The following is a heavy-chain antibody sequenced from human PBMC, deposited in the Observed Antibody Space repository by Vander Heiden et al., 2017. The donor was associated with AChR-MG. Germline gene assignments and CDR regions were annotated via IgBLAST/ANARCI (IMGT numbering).Heavy chain of an antibody. D-gene: IGHD3-22*01. V-gene: IGHV3-53*01. CDR1: GFTVSSNY. CDR3: ARGGRYYDSSGYYYEATFDY. Sequence: EVQLVESGGGLIQPGGFLRLSCAASGFTVSSNYMGWVRQAPGKGLEWVSVIYSGGSTYYADSVKGRFTISRDNSKNTLYLQMNSLRAEDTAVYYCARGGRYYDSSGYYYEATFDYWGQGTLVTVSS. J-gene: IGHJ4*02. CDR2: IYSGGST.